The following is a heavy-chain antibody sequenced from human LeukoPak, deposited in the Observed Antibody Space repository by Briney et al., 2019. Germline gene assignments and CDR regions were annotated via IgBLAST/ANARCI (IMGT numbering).Heavy chain of an antibody. CDR3: ARMHYYDSGGSNWFDP. J-gene: IGHJ5*02. V-gene: IGHV1-8*01. CDR2: MNPNSGDT. CDR1: GYTFTNYD. D-gene: IGHD3-10*01. Sequence: ASVKVSCKTSGYTFTNYDINWVRQATGQGLEWMGWMNPNSGDTGYAHKFQGRVTMTANTSINTAYMELSSLRSEDTAVYYCARMHYYDSGGSNWFDPWGQGTLVTVSS.